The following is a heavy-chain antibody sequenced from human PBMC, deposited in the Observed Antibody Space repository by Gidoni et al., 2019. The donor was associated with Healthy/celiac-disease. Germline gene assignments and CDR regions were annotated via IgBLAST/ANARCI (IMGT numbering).Heavy chain of an antibody. J-gene: IGHJ4*02. CDR3: AKEDDYGDYGIDY. CDR2: ISWNSGSI. Sequence: EVQLVESGGGLVQPGRSLRLSCAASGSTFDDYAMHWVRQAPGKGLEWVSGISWNSGSIGYADSVKGRFTISRDNAKNSLYLQMNSLRAEDTALYYCAKEDDYGDYGIDYWGQGTLVTVSS. CDR1: GSTFDDYA. D-gene: IGHD4-17*01. V-gene: IGHV3-9*01.